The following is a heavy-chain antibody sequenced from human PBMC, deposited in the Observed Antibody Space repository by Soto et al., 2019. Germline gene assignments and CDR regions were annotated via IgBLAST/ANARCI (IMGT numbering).Heavy chain of an antibody. Sequence: EVPLVESGGGLIQPGGSLRLSCAVSGFTVSYNYMNWVRQAPGKGLEWVSVIYRGGDTFYADSVKGRFTISRDNSKNTLYLQMNSLRAEDTAVYYCARGMYGSGSYYIGDAFDMWGQGTMVTVSS. D-gene: IGHD3-10*01. CDR1: GFTVSYNY. J-gene: IGHJ3*02. CDR3: ARGMYGSGSYYIGDAFDM. V-gene: IGHV3-53*01. CDR2: IYRGGDT.